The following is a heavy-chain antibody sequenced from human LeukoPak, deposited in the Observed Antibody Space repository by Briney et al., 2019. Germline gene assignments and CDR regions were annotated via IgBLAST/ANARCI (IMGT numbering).Heavy chain of an antibody. Sequence: GGCLRLSCAASGFTFSSYAMSWVRQAPGKGLEWVSAISGSGGSTYYADSVKGRFTISRDNSKNTLYLQMNSLRAEDTAVYYCAKEVVRQLVPPEDNWFDPWGQGTLVTVSS. CDR2: ISGSGGST. V-gene: IGHV3-23*01. CDR3: AKEVVRQLVPPEDNWFDP. D-gene: IGHD6-6*01. J-gene: IGHJ5*02. CDR1: GFTFSSYA.